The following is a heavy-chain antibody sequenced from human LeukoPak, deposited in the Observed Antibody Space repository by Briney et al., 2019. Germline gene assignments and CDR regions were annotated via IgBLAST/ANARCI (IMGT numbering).Heavy chain of an antibody. CDR1: GFTFSSYS. J-gene: IGHJ5*01. Sequence: GVSLRLSCAASGFTFSSYSMNWVRQARGEGLEWVSSISSSSSYIYYADSLKGRFTISRDNAKKSVYLQMNSLRAEDTAVYYCARGALDAATPFDSWGQGTLVTVSS. CDR2: ISSSSSYI. CDR3: ARGALDAATPFDS. V-gene: IGHV3-21*01. D-gene: IGHD2-15*01.